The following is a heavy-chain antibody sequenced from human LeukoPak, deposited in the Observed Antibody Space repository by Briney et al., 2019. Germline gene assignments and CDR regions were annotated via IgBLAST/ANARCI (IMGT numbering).Heavy chain of an antibody. CDR2: IYTSGST. CDR1: GGSISSGSYY. V-gene: IGHV4-61*02. J-gene: IGHJ6*03. CDR3: ARDSGCSSTSCYPYYYYYYMDV. D-gene: IGHD2-2*01. Sequence: PSETLSLTCTVSGGSISSGSYYWSWIRQPAGKGLEWIGRIYTSGSTNYNPSLKSRVTISVDTSKNQFSLKLSSVTAADTAVYYCARDSGCSSTSCYPYYYYYYMDVWGKGTTVTVSS.